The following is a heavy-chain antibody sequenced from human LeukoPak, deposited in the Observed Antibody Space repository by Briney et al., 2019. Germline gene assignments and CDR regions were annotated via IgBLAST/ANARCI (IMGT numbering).Heavy chain of an antibody. Sequence: GGSLRLSCAASGFTFSSYWMHWVRQAPGKGLVWVSRINSDGSSTSYADSVKGRFTISRDNAKNSLYLQMNSLRAEDTALYYCAKDRNYYDSKGFDIWGQGTMVTVSS. CDR2: INSDGSST. V-gene: IGHV3-74*01. CDR3: AKDRNYYDSKGFDI. CDR1: GFTFSSYW. D-gene: IGHD3-22*01. J-gene: IGHJ3*02.